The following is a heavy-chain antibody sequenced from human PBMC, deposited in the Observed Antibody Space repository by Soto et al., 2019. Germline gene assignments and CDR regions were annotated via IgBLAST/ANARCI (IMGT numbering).Heavy chain of an antibody. Sequence: ETLSVTCAASGSCISSGYFWGWIRQPPGKGPEWLGSIYHSGTTYYNPSVKGRVTISVDTSKNQFSLKMSSVTAADTAVYYCARDSSGYYWFDPWGQGTLVTVSS. CDR1: GSCISSGYF. J-gene: IGHJ5*02. CDR3: ARDSSGYYWFDP. CDR2: IYHSGTT. V-gene: IGHV4-38-2*02. D-gene: IGHD3-22*01.